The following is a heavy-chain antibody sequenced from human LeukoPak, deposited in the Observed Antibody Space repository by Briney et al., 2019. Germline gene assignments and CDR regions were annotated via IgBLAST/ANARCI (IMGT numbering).Heavy chain of an antibody. CDR1: GGSISSYY. D-gene: IGHD2-2*01. Sequence: SETLSLTCTVSGGSISSYYWSWIRQPPGKGLEWIGYIYYSGSTYYNPSLKSRVTISVDTSKNQFSLKLSYVTAADTAVYYCARWGYCSSTSGYVRAAFEIWGQGTMVTVSS. CDR3: ARWGYCSSTSGYVRAAFEI. J-gene: IGHJ3*02. V-gene: IGHV4-59*04. CDR2: IYYSGST.